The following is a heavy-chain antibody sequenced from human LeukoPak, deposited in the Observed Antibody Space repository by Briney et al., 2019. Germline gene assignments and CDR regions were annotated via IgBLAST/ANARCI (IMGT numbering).Heavy chain of an antibody. CDR3: AKSRSSGSYCIDY. D-gene: IGHD3-10*01. CDR1: GFTFRKHY. CDR2: ISGSGGST. J-gene: IGHJ4*02. Sequence: PGGSLRLSCAASGFTFRKHYMSWIRQAPGKGLEWVSAISGSGGSTYYADSVKGRFTISRDNSKNTLYLQMNSLRAEDTAVYYCAKSRSSGSYCIDYWGQGTLVTVSS. V-gene: IGHV3-23*01.